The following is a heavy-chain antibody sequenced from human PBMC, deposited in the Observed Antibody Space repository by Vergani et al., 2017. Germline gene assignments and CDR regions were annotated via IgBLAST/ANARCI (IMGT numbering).Heavy chain of an antibody. CDR2: ISPGASTV. J-gene: IGHJ6*02. CDR3: AKNPGISTTRHYYAMDV. Sequence: LEESGGGSVKPGGSLRLSCAASGFKFSDQYMSWIRQAPGKGLEWVSHISPGASTVSDSVTGRFTVSRDNDNNSLTLDMTTLRVEDTAVYYCAKNPGISTTRHYYAMDVWGQGTTVTVSS. V-gene: IGHV3-11*04. D-gene: IGHD1-1*01. CDR1: GFKFSDQY.